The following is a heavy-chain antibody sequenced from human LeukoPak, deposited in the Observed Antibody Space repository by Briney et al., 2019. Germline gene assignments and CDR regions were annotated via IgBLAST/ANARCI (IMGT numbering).Heavy chain of an antibody. J-gene: IGHJ5*02. Sequence: SETLSLTCAVYGGSFSGYCWSWIRQPPGKGLEWIGEINHSGSTNYNPPLKSRVTISVDTSKNQFSLKLSSVTAADTAVYYCARGTGIMITFGGVTTNWFDPWGQGTLVTVSS. D-gene: IGHD3-16*01. CDR2: INHSGST. V-gene: IGHV4-34*01. CDR1: GGSFSGYC. CDR3: ARGTGIMITFGGVTTNWFDP.